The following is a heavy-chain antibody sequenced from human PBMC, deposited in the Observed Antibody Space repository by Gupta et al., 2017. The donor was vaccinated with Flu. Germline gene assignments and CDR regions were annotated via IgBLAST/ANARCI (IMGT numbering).Heavy chain of an antibody. V-gene: IGHV4-34*01. CDR1: YY. J-gene: IGHJ6*03. Sequence: YYWSWVRQSPGKGLEWIADINHSGKTDYNPSLKSRVILSVDRSKNQFSLNLTSVTAADARVYFCARLNYMDVWGEGIAVTVSS. CDR2: INHSGKT. CDR3: ARLNYMDV.